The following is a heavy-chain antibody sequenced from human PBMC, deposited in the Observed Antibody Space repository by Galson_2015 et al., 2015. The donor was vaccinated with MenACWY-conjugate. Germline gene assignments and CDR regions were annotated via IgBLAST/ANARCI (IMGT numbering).Heavy chain of an antibody. D-gene: IGHD3-3*01. V-gene: IGHV3-74*01. J-gene: IGHJ4*02. CDR1: GFTFSSYW. CDR2: INSDGSST. CDR3: AREQIEGFWSGYYSY. Sequence: SLRLSCAASGFTFSSYWMHWVRQAPGKGLVWVSRINSDGSSTSYADSVKGRFTISRDNAKNTLYLQMNSLRAEDTAVYYCAREQIEGFWSGYYSYWGQGTLVTVSS.